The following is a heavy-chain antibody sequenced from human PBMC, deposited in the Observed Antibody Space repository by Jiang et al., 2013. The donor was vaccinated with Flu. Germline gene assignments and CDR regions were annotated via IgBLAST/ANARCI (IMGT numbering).Heavy chain of an antibody. CDR3: AKVTGGVTGHFDS. V-gene: IGHV3-23*01. J-gene: IGHJ4*02. CDR2: IIRSGDST. CDR1: GFTFSTYA. D-gene: IGHD2-21*02. Sequence: GGSLRLSCEASGFTFSTYAMSWVRQAPGRGLECVSGIIRSGDSTYYADSVKGRFTISRDNFKNTLYLQMNSLRAEDTAIYYCAKVTGGVTGHFDSWGQGSLVTVSS.